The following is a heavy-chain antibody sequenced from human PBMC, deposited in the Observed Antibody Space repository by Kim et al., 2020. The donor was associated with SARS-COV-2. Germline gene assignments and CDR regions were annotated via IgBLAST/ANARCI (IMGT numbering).Heavy chain of an antibody. CDR2: IIPIFGTA. CDR1: GGTFSSYA. D-gene: IGHD2-15*01. Sequence: SVKVSCKASGGTFSSYAISWVRQAPGQGLEWMGGIIPIFGTANYAQKFQGRVTITADESTSTAYMELSSLRSEDTAVYYCARNVVVAATGIFYFDYWGQGTLVTVSS. CDR3: ARNVVVAATGIFYFDY. J-gene: IGHJ4*02. V-gene: IGHV1-69*13.